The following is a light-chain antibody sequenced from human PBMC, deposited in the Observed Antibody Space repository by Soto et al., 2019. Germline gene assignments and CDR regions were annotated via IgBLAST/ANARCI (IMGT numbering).Light chain of an antibody. J-gene: IGLJ1*01. CDR2: DVS. Sequence: QSALTQPASLSGAPGQSITISCTGSSSDVGGYNYVSWYQQHPGKAPKLMIYDVSNRPSGVSNRFSGSKSGNTASLTIPGLQAEDEADYYCSSYTSSSTYVFGTGTKVTVL. V-gene: IGLV2-14*01. CDR1: SSDVGGYNY. CDR3: SSYTSSSTYV.